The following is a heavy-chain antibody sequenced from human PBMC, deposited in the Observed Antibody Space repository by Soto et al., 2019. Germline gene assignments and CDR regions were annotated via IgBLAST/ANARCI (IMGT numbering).Heavy chain of an antibody. Sequence: QVQLQQWGAGLLKPSETLSLTCAVYGGSFSGYYWSWIRQPPGKGLEWIGEINHSGSTNYNPSLKSRVPISVDTSKTQFSLKLSSVTAADTAVYYCAREVVGSYGPTPFDYWGQGTLVTVSS. CDR2: INHSGST. J-gene: IGHJ4*02. CDR1: GGSFSGYY. CDR3: AREVVGSYGPTPFDY. D-gene: IGHD5-18*01. V-gene: IGHV4-34*01.